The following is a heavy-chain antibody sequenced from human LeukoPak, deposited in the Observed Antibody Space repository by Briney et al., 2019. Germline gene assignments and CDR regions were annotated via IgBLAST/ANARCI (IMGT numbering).Heavy chain of an antibody. D-gene: IGHD2-8*02. J-gene: IGHJ4*02. CDR1: GFTFSNFG. CDR3: ATYRQVLLPFES. Sequence: GGSLRLSCAGSGFTFSNFGMSWVRQAPGKGLEWVSSIFPSGGEIHYADSVRGRFTISRDNSKSTLSLQMNSLRAEDTAIYYCATYRQVLLPFESWGQGTLVTVSS. CDR2: IFPSGGEI. V-gene: IGHV3-23*01.